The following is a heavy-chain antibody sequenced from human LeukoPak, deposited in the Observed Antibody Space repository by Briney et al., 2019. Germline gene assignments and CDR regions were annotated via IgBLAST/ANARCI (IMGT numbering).Heavy chain of an antibody. CDR3: GGRGF. V-gene: IGHV4-4*09. D-gene: IGHD3-10*01. CDR2: IYTSGTT. J-gene: IGHJ4*02. Sequence: SETLSLTCTVSGGSISSNCWSWIRQPPGKGLEWIGCIYTSGTTNYNPSLKGRLTISVDTSNSQFSLTVRSVTAADTAVYYCGGRGFWGQGTLVTVSS. CDR1: GGSISSNC.